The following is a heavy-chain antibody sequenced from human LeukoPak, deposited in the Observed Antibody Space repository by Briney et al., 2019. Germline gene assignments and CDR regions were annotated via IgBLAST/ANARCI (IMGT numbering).Heavy chain of an antibody. CDR2: IYYSGST. CDR1: GGSISGSSYY. J-gene: IGHJ4*02. D-gene: IGHD3-22*01. V-gene: IGHV4-39*01. CDR3: ARARWQWLYYFDY. Sequence: SETLSLTCTVSGGSISGSSYYWGWIRQPPGKGLEWIGSIYYSGSTYYNPSLKSRVTISVDTSKNQFSLELSSVTAADTAVYYCARARWQWLYYFDYWGQGTLVTVSS.